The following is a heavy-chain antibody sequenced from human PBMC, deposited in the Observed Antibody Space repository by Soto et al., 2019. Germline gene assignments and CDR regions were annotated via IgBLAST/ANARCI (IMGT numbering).Heavy chain of an antibody. Sequence: QVQLVQSGAEVKKPRSSVKVSCKASGGTFSSDAISWVRQAPGQGLEWMGGIIPIFCTANYAQKFQGRVTINADKSTSTAYIELKSLRSEDTAVYYCARDLYCSSNSCIGGYWGQGTLVAVSS. CDR2: IIPIFCTA. V-gene: IGHV1-69*06. CDR1: GGTFSSDA. CDR3: ARDLYCSSNSCIGGY. D-gene: IGHD2-2*01. J-gene: IGHJ4*02.